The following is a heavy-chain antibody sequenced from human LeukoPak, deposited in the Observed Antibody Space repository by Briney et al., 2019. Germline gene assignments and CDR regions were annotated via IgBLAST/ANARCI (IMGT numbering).Heavy chain of an antibody. Sequence: GGSLRLSCAASGFTFSSYSMNWVRLAPGKGLEWVSYISSTSRTIYYADSVKGRFTISRDNAKNSLYLQMNSLRDEDTAVYYCASFYEGRDNYYYGMDVWGQGTTVTVSS. J-gene: IGHJ6*02. CDR3: ASFYEGRDNYYYGMDV. CDR1: GFTFSSYS. V-gene: IGHV3-48*02. D-gene: IGHD3-10*01. CDR2: ISSTSRTI.